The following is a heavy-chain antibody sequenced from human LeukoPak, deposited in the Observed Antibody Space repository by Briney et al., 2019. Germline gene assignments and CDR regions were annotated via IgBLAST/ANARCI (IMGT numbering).Heavy chain of an antibody. CDR3: ARTSYNSGSYYDY. V-gene: IGHV4-28*01. D-gene: IGHD3-10*01. J-gene: IGHJ4*02. CDR1: GYSIRNSHW. Sequence: SETLSLTCAVSGYSIRNSHWWGWIRQPPGKGLEWIGYIYYSGSTYYNPSLKSRVTMSVDTSKNQFSLKLSSVTAVDTAVYYCARTSYNSGSYYDYWGQGTLVTVPS. CDR2: IYYSGST.